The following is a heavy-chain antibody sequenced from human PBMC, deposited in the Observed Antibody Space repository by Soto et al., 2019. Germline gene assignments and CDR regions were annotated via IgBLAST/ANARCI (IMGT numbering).Heavy chain of an antibody. CDR3: VRSKGGYSYGTPFDY. Sequence: GGSLRLSCVASGFTFSSYGMHWVRQAPGKGLEWVAIISYNGSNTDYADSVKGRFTTSRDNAKNSLYLQMNSLRPEDTALYYCVRSKGGYSYGTPFDYWGQGTLVTVSS. CDR1: GFTFSSYG. J-gene: IGHJ4*02. D-gene: IGHD5-18*01. CDR2: ISYNGSNT. V-gene: IGHV3-30*03.